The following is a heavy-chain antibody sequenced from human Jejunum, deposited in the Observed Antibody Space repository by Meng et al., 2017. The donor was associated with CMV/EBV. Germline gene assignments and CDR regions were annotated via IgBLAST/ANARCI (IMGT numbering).Heavy chain of an antibody. V-gene: IGHV4-59*01. CDR3: ARSEDAYDSSGHLLYYFDY. Sequence: ISTYYWSWSRQPPGKGLEWIGYVSYSGSTSYNPSLKSRVTISVDTSKNQFSLKLSSVTAADTAVYYCARSEDAYDSSGHLLYYFDYWGQGTLVTVSS. J-gene: IGHJ4*02. D-gene: IGHD3-22*01. CDR1: ISTYY. CDR2: VSYSGST.